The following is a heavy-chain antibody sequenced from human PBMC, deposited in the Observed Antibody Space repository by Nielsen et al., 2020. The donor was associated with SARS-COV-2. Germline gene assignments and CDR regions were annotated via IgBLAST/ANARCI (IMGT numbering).Heavy chain of an antibody. V-gene: IGHV3-74*03. D-gene: IGHD3-22*01. CDR1: GFIFSNYR. Sequence: GESLKISCAASGFIFSNYRMHWVRQAPGKGLVWVSHINPDESKTTYADSVKGRFIISRDNAKNTLYLQMNSLRAEDTALYYCARLWDDGYYFDTGPYDYWGQGTLVTVSS. CDR3: ARLWDDGYYFDTGPYDY. CDR2: INPDESKT. J-gene: IGHJ4*02.